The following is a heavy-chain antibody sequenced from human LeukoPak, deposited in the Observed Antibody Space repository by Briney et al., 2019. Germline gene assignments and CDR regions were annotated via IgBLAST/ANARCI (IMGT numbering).Heavy chain of an antibody. Sequence: SETLSLTCTVSGGSTSSYYWSWIRQPPGKGLEWIGYIYYSGSTNYNPSLKSRVTISVDTSKNQFSLKLSSVTAADTAVYYCARHEYDFWSGYSYYFDYWGQGTLVTVSS. J-gene: IGHJ4*02. V-gene: IGHV4-59*08. CDR3: ARHEYDFWSGYSYYFDY. CDR2: IYYSGST. CDR1: GGSTSSYY. D-gene: IGHD3-3*01.